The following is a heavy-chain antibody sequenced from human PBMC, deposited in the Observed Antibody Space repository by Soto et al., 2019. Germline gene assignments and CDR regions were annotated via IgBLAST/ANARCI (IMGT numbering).Heavy chain of an antibody. Sequence: SETLSLTCTVSGGSISSGGYYWSWIRQPPGKGLEWIGSIYYSGSTYYNPSLKSRVTISVDTSKNQFSLKLSSVTAADTAVYYCARGHDYYYGMDVWGQGTTVTVSS. CDR2: IYYSGST. CDR1: GGSISSGGYY. CDR3: ARGHDYYYGMDV. J-gene: IGHJ6*02. V-gene: IGHV4-39*01.